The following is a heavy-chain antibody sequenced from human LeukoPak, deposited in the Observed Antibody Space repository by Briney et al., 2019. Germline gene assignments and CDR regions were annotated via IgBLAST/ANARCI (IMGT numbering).Heavy chain of an antibody. CDR1: GFTVSTNY. V-gene: IGHV3-11*04. Sequence: GGSLRLSCAASGFTVSTNYMSWVRQAPGKGLEWVSYISSSGSTIYYADSVKGRFTISRDNAKNSLYLQMNSLRAEDTAVYYCARGDILTGYHYDAFDIWGQGTMVTVSS. J-gene: IGHJ3*02. D-gene: IGHD3-9*01. CDR2: ISSSGSTI. CDR3: ARGDILTGYHYDAFDI.